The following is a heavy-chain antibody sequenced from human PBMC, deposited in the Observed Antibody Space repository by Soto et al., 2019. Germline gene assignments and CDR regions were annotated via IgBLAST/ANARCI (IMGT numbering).Heavy chain of an antibody. Sequence: SETLSLTCAVSGGSISSGGYSWSWIRQPPGKGLEWIGYIYHSGSTYYNPSLKSRVTISVDRSKNQFSLKLSSVTAADTAVYYCARGAGGWLSKPDYFDYWGQGTLVTVSS. V-gene: IGHV4-30-2*01. CDR3: ARGAGGWLSKPDYFDY. J-gene: IGHJ4*02. CDR1: GGSISSGGYS. D-gene: IGHD3-22*01. CDR2: IYHSGST.